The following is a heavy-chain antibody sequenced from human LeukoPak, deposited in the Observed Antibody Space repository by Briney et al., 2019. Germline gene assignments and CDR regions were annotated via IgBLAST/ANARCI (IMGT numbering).Heavy chain of an antibody. V-gene: IGHV1-69*06. CDR3: ARDDGSGSYNVVYYGMDV. Sequence: SVKVSCKASGGTFSSYAISWVRQATGQGIEWMGGIIPIFGTANYAQKFQGRVTITADKSTSTAYMELSSLRSEDTAVYYCARDDGSGSYNVVYYGMDVWGKGTTVTVSS. CDR2: IIPIFGTA. D-gene: IGHD3-10*01. CDR1: GGTFSSYA. J-gene: IGHJ6*04.